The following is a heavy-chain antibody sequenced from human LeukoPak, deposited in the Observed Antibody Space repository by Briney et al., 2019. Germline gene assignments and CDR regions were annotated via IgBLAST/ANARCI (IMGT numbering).Heavy chain of an antibody. CDR2: ISGSGGST. CDR1: GFTFSSYA. J-gene: IGHJ4*02. CDR3: ARDWEGRMTFDY. D-gene: IGHD1-26*01. Sequence: GGSLRLSCAASGFTFSSYAMSWVRQAPGKGLEWVSAISGSGGSTYYADSVKGRFTISRDNSKNTLYLQMNSLRAEDTAVYYCARDWEGRMTFDYWGQGTLVTVSS. V-gene: IGHV3-23*01.